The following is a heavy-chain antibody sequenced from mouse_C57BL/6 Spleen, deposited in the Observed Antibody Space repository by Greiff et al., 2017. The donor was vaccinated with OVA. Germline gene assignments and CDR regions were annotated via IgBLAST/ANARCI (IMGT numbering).Heavy chain of an antibody. Sequence: QVQLQQPGAELVKPGASVKLSCKASGYTFTSYWMHWVKQRPGRGLEWIGRIDPNSGGTKYNEKFKSKATLPVDKPSSTAYMQLSSLTSEDSAVYYCARDSLYYYGSSYDWYFDVWGTGTTVTVSS. V-gene: IGHV1-72*01. J-gene: IGHJ1*03. CDR2: IDPNSGGT. CDR3: ARDSLYYYGSSYDWYFDV. D-gene: IGHD1-1*01. CDR1: GYTFTSYW.